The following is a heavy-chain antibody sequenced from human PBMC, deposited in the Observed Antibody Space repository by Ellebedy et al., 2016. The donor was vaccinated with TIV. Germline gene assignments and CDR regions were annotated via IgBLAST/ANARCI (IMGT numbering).Heavy chain of an antibody. J-gene: IGHJ5*02. Sequence: MPSETLSLTCGVSGGSIRGSGSYWGWIRQPPGKGLEWIGSIYYSGSTYYNPSLKSRVTISVDTSKNQFSLKLSSVTAADTAVYYCARRRYSSGWYNWFDPWGQGTLVTVSS. V-gene: IGHV4-39*01. CDR3: ARRRYSSGWYNWFDP. D-gene: IGHD6-19*01. CDR2: IYYSGST. CDR1: GGSIRGSGSY.